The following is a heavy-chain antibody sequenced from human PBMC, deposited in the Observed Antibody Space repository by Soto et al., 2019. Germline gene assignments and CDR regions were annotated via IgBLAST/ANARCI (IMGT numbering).Heavy chain of an antibody. V-gene: IGHV3-9*01. CDR3: AKEPGY. Sequence: GGSLRLSCAASGFTFDDYAMHWVRQAPGKGLEWVSGISWNSGSIGYADSVKGRFTISRDNAKNSLYLQMNSLRAEDTALYYCAKEPGYWGQGTLVTVSS. CDR2: ISWNSGSI. J-gene: IGHJ4*02. CDR1: GFTFDDYA.